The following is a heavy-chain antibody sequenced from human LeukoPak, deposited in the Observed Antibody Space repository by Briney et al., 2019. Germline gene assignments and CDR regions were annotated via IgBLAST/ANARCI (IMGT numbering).Heavy chain of an antibody. CDR3: ARGLSENSHPFDP. Sequence: GGPVRLFCAASVYTEYRRFMSGLPGSTGGAREWVSLIQSGGRTFYADSGQGRFTIPRDNSKKQWFFQMNSLKAEDKGVYYCARGLSENSHPFDPWGQGPVVTVSS. CDR2: IQSGGRT. CDR1: VYTEYRRF. D-gene: IGHD2-21*01. J-gene: IGHJ5*02. V-gene: IGHV3-66*01.